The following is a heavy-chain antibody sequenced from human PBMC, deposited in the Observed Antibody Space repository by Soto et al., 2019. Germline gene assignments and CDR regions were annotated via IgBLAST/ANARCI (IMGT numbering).Heavy chain of an antibody. D-gene: IGHD6-13*01. V-gene: IGHV3-23*01. Sequence: RGSLRLSCAASEFPFSNYAMGLVRQAPGKGLEWVSGISGSGGTTYYADSVKGRFTISRDNSKNTLYLQMNSLRAEETAIYYCAKDQAAAGTIWRYFQYWGQGTLVTVSS. CDR2: ISGSGGTT. CDR1: EFPFSNYA. J-gene: IGHJ1*01. CDR3: AKDQAAAGTIWRYFQY.